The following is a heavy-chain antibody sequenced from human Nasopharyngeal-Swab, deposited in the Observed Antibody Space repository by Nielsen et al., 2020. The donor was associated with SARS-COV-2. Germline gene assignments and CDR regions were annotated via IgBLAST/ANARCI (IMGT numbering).Heavy chain of an antibody. CDR2: INPNSGGT. CDR1: GYTFTGYY. J-gene: IGHJ3*02. Sequence: ASVKVSCKASGYTFTGYYMHWARQAPGQGLEWMGWINPNSGGTNYAQKFQGWVTMTRDTSISTAYMELSRLRSDDTAVYYCARSHIVVVTDAFDIWGQGTMVTVSS. D-gene: IGHD2-21*02. CDR3: ARSHIVVVTDAFDI. V-gene: IGHV1-2*04.